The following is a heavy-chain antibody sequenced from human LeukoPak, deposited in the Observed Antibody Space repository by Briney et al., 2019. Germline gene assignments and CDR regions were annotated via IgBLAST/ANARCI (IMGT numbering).Heavy chain of an antibody. J-gene: IGHJ4*02. V-gene: IGHV4-4*07. Sequence: SETLSLTCTVSGASISSYHWSWIRQPAGKGLEWIGRFHISGSTNYNPSLKSRVTISIDTSKNHFSLRLTSVNAADTAVYYCARDGLYSYGYSYFDYWGQGTLVTVFS. CDR1: GASISSYH. CDR3: ARDGLYSYGYSYFDY. D-gene: IGHD5-18*01. CDR2: FHISGST.